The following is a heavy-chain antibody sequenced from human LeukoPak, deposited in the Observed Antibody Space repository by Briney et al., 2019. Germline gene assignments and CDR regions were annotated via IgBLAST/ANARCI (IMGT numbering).Heavy chain of an antibody. CDR2: ISSGGST. V-gene: IGHV3-23*01. CDR3: AKDMTYSGYESYDDY. CDR1: EFTFSSYA. Sequence: GGSLRLSCAASEFTFSSYAMTWVRQAPGKGLEWVSSISSGGSTYYADSVKGRFTISRDNSKNTLYLQMNSLRAEDTAVYYCAKDMTYSGYESYDDYWGQGTLVTVSS. J-gene: IGHJ4*02. D-gene: IGHD5-12*01.